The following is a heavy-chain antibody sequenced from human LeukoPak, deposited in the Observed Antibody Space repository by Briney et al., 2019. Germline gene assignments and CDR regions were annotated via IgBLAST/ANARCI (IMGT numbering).Heavy chain of an antibody. CDR1: GSTFSGYS. J-gene: IGHJ4*02. V-gene: IGHV3-48*04. D-gene: IGHD3-22*01. CDR2: ISSSGSTI. Sequence: GGSLRLSCAASGSTFSGYSMSWVRQAPGKGLEWVSYISSSGSTIYYADSVKGRFTISRDNAKNSLYLQMNSLRAEDMALYYCAKGAGAYYYGSSGSPFDYWGQGTLVTVSS. CDR3: AKGAGAYYYGSSGSPFDY.